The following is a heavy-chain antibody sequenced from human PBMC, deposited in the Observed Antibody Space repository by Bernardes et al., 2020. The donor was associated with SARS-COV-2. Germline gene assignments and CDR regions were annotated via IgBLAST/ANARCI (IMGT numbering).Heavy chain of an antibody. CDR2: ISGSGGST. CDR1: GFTFSSYA. Sequence: RSLSLSCAASGFTFSSYAMTWVRQAPGKGLEWVSTISGSGGSTYYADSVKGRFTISRDNSKNTLYLQVNSLRAEDTALYYCAKDRNYYDYWGQGTLVTVSS. J-gene: IGHJ4*02. CDR3: AKDRNYYDY. V-gene: IGHV3-23*01.